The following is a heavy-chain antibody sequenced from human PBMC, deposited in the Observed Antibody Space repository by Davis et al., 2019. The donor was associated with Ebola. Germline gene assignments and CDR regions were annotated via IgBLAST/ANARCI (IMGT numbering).Heavy chain of an antibody. CDR1: GFTVSSNY. J-gene: IGHJ5*02. D-gene: IGHD6-13*01. Sequence: PGGSLRLSCAASGFTVSSNYMSWVRQAPGKGLEWVSVIYSGGSTYYADSVKGRFTISRDNSKNTLYLQMNSLRAEDTAVYYCAKDQSGSSLNWFDPWGQGTLVTVSS. V-gene: IGHV3-66*01. CDR2: IYSGGST. CDR3: AKDQSGSSLNWFDP.